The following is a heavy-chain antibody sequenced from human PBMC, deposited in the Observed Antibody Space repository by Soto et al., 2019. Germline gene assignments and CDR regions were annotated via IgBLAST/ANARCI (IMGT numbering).Heavy chain of an antibody. J-gene: IGHJ4*02. CDR1: GYTFTGYS. D-gene: IGHD3-9*01. CDR2: INPNSGGT. V-gene: IGHV1-2*02. Sequence: ASVKVSFKASGYTFTGYSLHWVRQAPGQGLEWMGWINPNSGGTNYAQKFQGRVTLTRDTSITTAYMEVSSLRSDDTAMYFCAIARSRYFELDYWGQGTRVTVS. CDR3: AIARSRYFELDY.